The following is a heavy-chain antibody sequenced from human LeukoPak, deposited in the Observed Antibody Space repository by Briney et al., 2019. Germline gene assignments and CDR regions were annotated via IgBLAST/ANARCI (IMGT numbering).Heavy chain of an antibody. CDR3: ATDEAATGRLDY. V-gene: IGHV3-74*01. D-gene: IGHD1-1*01. J-gene: IGHJ4*02. CDR2: INRVGSST. CDR1: GFNFRNYW. Sequence: PGGSLRLSCAASGFNFRNYWMHWVRPAPGKGLVWVSRINRVGSSTSYADSVKGRFTISRDNAENTLYLQINSLRAEDTAVYYCATDEAATGRLDYWGQGTLVTDSS.